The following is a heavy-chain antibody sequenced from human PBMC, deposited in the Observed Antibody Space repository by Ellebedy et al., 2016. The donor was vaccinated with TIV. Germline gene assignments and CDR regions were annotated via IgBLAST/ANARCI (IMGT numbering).Heavy chain of an antibody. CDR3: ARLQRDGDSFDY. D-gene: IGHD4-11*01. J-gene: IGHJ4*02. CDR1: GFTFDTYG. CDR2: VSYDGTNK. Sequence: GESLKISCVASGFTFDTYGMHWVRQAPGKGLEWVALVSYDGTNKFYAESVKGRFTISRDNSNNTLYLEMNSLRSEDKAVYYCARLQRDGDSFDYWGQGTLVTVSS. V-gene: IGHV3-30*03.